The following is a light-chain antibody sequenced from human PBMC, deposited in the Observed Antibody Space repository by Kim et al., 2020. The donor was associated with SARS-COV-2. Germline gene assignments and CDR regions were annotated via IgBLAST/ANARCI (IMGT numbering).Light chain of an antibody. Sequence: QSALTQPVSMSGSPGQSITISCSGTSGDIGNSNSVSWYQQHSGEAPRLIIYDVRDRPSGVSARFSGSKSANMASLTISGLRSEDEADYYCCSTSNTLDYVFGSGTKVTGL. CDR1: SGDIGNSNS. J-gene: IGLJ1*01. CDR3: CSTSNTLDYV. CDR2: DVR. V-gene: IGLV2-14*03.